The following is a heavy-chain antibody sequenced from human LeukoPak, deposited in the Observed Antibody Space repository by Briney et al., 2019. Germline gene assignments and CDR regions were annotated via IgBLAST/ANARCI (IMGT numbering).Heavy chain of an antibody. Sequence: GRSLRLSCSASGFTFSTYAMHWVRQAPGKGLEWVAFIRYDGNNKYYADSVKGRFTISRDNSKNTLYLQMNSLRAEDTAVYYCAKDSSLSLITGYYFDYWGQGTLVTVSS. D-gene: IGHD1-14*01. CDR3: AKDSSLSLITGYYFDY. V-gene: IGHV3-30*02. CDR2: IRYDGNNK. J-gene: IGHJ4*02. CDR1: GFTFSTYA.